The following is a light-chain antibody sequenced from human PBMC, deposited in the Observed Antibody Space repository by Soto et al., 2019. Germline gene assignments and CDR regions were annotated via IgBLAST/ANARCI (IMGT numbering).Light chain of an antibody. Sequence: QSALTQPASVSGSPGQSITISCTGTSSDVWSYNLVSWYQQHPGKAPKLMIYEGSKRPSGVSNRFSGSKSGNTASLTISGLQAEDEADYYCCSYAGSSTFGFGGGTNLTVL. CDR3: CSYAGSSTFG. CDR2: EGS. CDR1: SSDVWSYNL. J-gene: IGLJ2*01. V-gene: IGLV2-23*03.